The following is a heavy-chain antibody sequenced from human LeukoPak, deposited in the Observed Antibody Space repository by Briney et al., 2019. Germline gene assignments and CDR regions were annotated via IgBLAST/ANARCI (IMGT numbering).Heavy chain of an antibody. CDR1: GYTFTSYG. Sequence: GASVKVSCKASGYTFTSYGISWVRQAPGQGLEWMGWIGAYNGNTNYAQKHQGRVTMTTDTSTSTAYMELRSLRSDDTAVYYCARDDYGDYGASADYYYGMDVWGQGTTVTVSS. CDR3: ARDDYGDYGASADYYYGMDV. D-gene: IGHD4-17*01. J-gene: IGHJ6*02. CDR2: IGAYNGNT. V-gene: IGHV1-18*01.